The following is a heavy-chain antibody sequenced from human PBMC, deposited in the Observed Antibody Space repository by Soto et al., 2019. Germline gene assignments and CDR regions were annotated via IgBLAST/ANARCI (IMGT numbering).Heavy chain of an antibody. V-gene: IGHV4-30-4*01. Sequence: LSLTCTVSGGSISSGDYYWSWIRQPPGKGLEWIGYIYYSGSTYYNPSLKSRVTISVDTSKNQFSLKLSSVTAADTAVYYCARVDYDSSGYYAFGYWGQGTLVTVSS. CDR1: GGSISSGDYY. CDR3: ARVDYDSSGYYAFGY. D-gene: IGHD3-22*01. CDR2: IYYSGST. J-gene: IGHJ4*02.